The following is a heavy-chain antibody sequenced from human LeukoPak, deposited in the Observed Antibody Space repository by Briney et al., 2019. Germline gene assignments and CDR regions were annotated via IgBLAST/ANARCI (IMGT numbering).Heavy chain of an antibody. Sequence: GGSLRLSCAASGFTFSDYHMSWIRQSPGKGLEWLSFISSSGSAIYYADSVKGRFTISRDNAKNSLYLQMNSLRAEDTAVYYCARGYSNSWSPLDYWGQGTLVTVSS. CDR2: ISSSGSAI. CDR1: GFTFSDYH. D-gene: IGHD6-13*01. CDR3: ARGYSNSWSPLDY. V-gene: IGHV3-11*01. J-gene: IGHJ4*02.